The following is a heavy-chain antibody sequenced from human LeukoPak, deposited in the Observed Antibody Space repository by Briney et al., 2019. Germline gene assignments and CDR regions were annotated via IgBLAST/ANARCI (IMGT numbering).Heavy chain of an antibody. J-gene: IGHJ4*02. CDR3: ARAEGSGSGAYTLDY. CDR2: IYSSGTT. CDR1: GGSTINYF. V-gene: IGHV4-4*07. D-gene: IGHD3-10*01. Sequence: SETLSLTCTVSGGSTINYFRSWIRQPAGKGLEWIGHIYSSGTTHYNPSLNNRVTISLDASTSQFSLHLNSVTAADTAVYFCARAEGSGSGAYTLDYWGQGVLVTVSS.